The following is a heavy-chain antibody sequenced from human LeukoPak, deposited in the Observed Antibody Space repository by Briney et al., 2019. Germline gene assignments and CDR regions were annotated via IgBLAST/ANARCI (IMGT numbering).Heavy chain of an antibody. J-gene: IGHJ4*02. CDR3: ARDTYYYDSSGYQGLFDY. CDR2: IIPIFGIA. CDR1: GSTFSSYA. D-gene: IGHD3-22*01. V-gene: IGHV1-69*04. Sequence: ASVKVSCKASGSTFSSYAISWVRQAPGQGLEWMGRIIPIFGIANYAQKFQGRVTITADKSTSTAYMELSSLRSEDTAVYYCARDTYYYDSSGYQGLFDYWGQGTLVTVSS.